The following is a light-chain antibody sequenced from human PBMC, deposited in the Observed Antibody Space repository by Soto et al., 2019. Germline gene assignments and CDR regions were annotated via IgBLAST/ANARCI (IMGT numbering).Light chain of an antibody. CDR2: SNY. J-gene: IGLJ1*01. CDR3: SAWYSSLNGYV. V-gene: IGLV1-44*01. Sequence: QSVLTQPPSASGTPGQRVTISCSGSSSNIGSKTVNWYQQHPGTAPKLLIYSNYQRPSWVPDRFSCSKSGTSASLAISGLQSEDEDEYDYSAWYSSLNGYVFGTGTKLTVL. CDR1: SSNIGSKT.